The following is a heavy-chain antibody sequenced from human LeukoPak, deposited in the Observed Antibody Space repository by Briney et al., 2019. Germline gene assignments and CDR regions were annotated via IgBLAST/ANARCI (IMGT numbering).Heavy chain of an antibody. J-gene: IGHJ4*02. CDR3: ARFRDQKDYFDY. CDR1: GYTFTIYG. D-gene: IGHD2-2*01. CDR2: ISAYNSNK. V-gene: IGHV1-18*04. Sequence: WASVTVSCKASGYTFTIYGISWVRQAPGQGLEWVAWISAYNSNKNSAEKFQGRVTMTIDTSTSTAYMELRSLKSDDTAVYYCARFRDQKDYFDYWGQGTLVTVSS.